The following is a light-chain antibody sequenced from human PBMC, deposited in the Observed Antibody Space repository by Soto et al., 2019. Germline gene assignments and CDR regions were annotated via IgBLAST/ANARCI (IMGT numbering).Light chain of an antibody. V-gene: IGKV1-39*01. J-gene: IGKJ2*03. CDR1: QSISSY. CDR2: AAS. CDR3: QQSYSTPHS. Sequence: DIQMTQSPSSLSASVGDRVTITCRASQSISSYLNWYQQKPGKAPKLLIYAASTLQSGVPSRFSGSGSGTDFTLTISSLQPEDFATYYCQQSYSTPHSFGLGPKLEIK.